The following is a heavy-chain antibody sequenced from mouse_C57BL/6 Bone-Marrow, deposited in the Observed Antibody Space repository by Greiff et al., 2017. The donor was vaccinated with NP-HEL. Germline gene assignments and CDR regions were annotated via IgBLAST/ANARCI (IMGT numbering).Heavy chain of an antibody. V-gene: IGHV1-58*01. CDR2: IYIGNGYT. CDR3: AREDDGYSLIFDY. CDR1: GYTFTSYG. Sequence: EVQLQESGAELVRPGSSVKMSCKTSGYTFTSYGINWVKQRPGQGLEWIGYIYIGNGYTEYNKKFKGKATLTSDTSSSTAYMQLSSLTSEDSAIYFCAREDDGYSLIFDYWGQGTTLTVSS. D-gene: IGHD2-3*01. J-gene: IGHJ2*01.